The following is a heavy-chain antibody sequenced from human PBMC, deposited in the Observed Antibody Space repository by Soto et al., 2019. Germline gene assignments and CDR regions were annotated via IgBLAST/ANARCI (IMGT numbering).Heavy chain of an antibody. CDR2: IYYSGST. D-gene: IGHD6-13*01. V-gene: IGHV4-31*03. J-gene: IGHJ4*02. CDR1: GGSISSGGYY. CDR3: EGDAQKLGPRFFDY. Sequence: PSETLSLTCTVSGGSISSGGYYWSWIRQHPGKGLEWSGYIYYSGSTYYNPSLKSRVTISVDTSKNQFSLKLSSVTAADTAVYYWEGDAQKLGPRFFDYWGQGTLVTVSS.